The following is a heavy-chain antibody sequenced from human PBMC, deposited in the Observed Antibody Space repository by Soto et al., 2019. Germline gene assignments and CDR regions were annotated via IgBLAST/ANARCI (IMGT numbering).Heavy chain of an antibody. CDR2: IYWDDDK. J-gene: IGHJ5*02. D-gene: IGHD2-2*01. Sequence: KSGPTLVNPTQTLTLTCTFSGFSLSTSGVGVGWIRQPPGKALEWLALIYWDDDKRYSPSLKSRLTITKDTSKNQVVLTMTNMDPVDTATYYCAHSVNGIVVVPAAKRINWFDPWGQGTLVTVSS. CDR1: GFSLSTSGVG. CDR3: AHSVNGIVVVPAAKRINWFDP. V-gene: IGHV2-5*02.